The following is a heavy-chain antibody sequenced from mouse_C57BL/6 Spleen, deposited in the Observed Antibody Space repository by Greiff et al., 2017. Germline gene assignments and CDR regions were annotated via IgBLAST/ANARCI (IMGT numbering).Heavy chain of an antibody. CDR3: ARSSYYYGSSRDYFDY. J-gene: IGHJ2*01. CDR1: GYTFTSYW. D-gene: IGHD1-1*01. Sequence: VQLQQSGAELVMPGASVKLSCKASGYTFTSYWMHWVKQRPGQGLEWIGEIDPSDSYTNYNQKFKGKSTLTVDKSSSTAYMQLSSLTSEDSAVYYCARSSYYYGSSRDYFDYWGQGTTLTVSS. V-gene: IGHV1-69*01. CDR2: IDPSDSYT.